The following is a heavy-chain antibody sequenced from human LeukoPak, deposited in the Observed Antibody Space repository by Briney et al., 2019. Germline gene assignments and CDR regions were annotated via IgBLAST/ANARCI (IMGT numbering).Heavy chain of an antibody. D-gene: IGHD5-18*01. J-gene: IGHJ4*02. Sequence: SETLSLTCTVSGGSISDYYWNWIRQPPGKGLEWIGNIHYSGSTNYNPSLKSRVTISRDTSKNQFSLKLSSVTAADTAIYYCARAGYSYGIISYFDSWGQGTLVTVSS. CDR1: GGSISDYY. CDR3: ARAGYSYGIISYFDS. CDR2: IHYSGST. V-gene: IGHV4-59*08.